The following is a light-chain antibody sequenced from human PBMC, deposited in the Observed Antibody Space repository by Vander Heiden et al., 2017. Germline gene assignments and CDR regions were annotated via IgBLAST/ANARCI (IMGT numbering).Light chain of an antibody. CDR3: QQTDSNPPIT. J-gene: IGKJ4*01. CDR2: AAA. V-gene: IGKV1-39*01. Sequence: DIQMTQSPSSLSASVGDRVTIPCQASQSISSYLNWYQQKTGKAPKLLIYAAASWQSGVPSRFSGSGDGKDVTLTISSRQQEDFAAYYCQQTDSNPPITFGRGTKVDIK. CDR1: QSISSY.